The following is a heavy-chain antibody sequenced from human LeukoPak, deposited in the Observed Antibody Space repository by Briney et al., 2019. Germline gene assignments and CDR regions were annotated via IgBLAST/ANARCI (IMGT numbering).Heavy chain of an antibody. D-gene: IGHD2-21*02. V-gene: IGHV4-59*06. CDR3: ARGVYCGGDCCSGYWFDP. CDR1: GGSISNYY. J-gene: IGHJ5*02. Sequence: SETLSLTCTVSGGSISNYYWSWIRQHPGKGLEWIGYIYYSGSTYYNPSLKSRVTISVDTSKNQFSLKLSSVTAADTAVYYCARGVYCGGDCCSGYWFDPWGQGTLVTVSS. CDR2: IYYSGST.